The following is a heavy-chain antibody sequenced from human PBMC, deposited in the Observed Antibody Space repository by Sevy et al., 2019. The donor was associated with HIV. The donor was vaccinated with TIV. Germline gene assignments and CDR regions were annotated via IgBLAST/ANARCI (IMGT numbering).Heavy chain of an antibody. J-gene: IGHJ5*02. D-gene: IGHD2-15*01. CDR3: ARHWGESSSYQESGFDP. CDR1: GGSISSYY. Sequence: SETLSLTCTVSGGSISSYYWSWIRQPPGKGLEWIGYIYYSGSTNYNPSLKSRVTISVDTSKNQFSLKLSSVTAADTAVYYCARHWGESSSYQESGFDPWGQGTLVTVSS. CDR2: IYYSGST. V-gene: IGHV4-59*08.